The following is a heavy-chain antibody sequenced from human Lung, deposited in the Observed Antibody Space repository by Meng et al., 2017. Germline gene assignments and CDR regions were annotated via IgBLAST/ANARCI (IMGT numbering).Heavy chain of an antibody. CDR1: GGSFSDYY. V-gene: IGHV4-34*01. J-gene: IGHJ4*02. CDR3: ARGPTTMAHDFDY. CDR2: INHSGST. Sequence: QAQLQTWAAGLLRPSETLSLTCVVSGGSFSDYYWRWIRQPPGKGLEWIGEINHSGSTNYNPSLESRATISVDTSQNNLSLKLSSVTAADSAVYYCARGPTTMAHDFDYWGQGTLVTVSS. D-gene: IGHD4-11*01.